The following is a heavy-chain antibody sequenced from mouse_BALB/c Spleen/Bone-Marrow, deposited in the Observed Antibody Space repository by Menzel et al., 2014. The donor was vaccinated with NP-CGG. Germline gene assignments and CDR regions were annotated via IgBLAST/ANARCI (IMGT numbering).Heavy chain of an antibody. J-gene: IGHJ2*01. CDR3: ARQGYYGYSDY. V-gene: IGHV4-1*02. D-gene: IGHD1-1*01. CDR1: GFDFSRYW. CDR2: INPDSSTI. Sequence: EVHLVESGSGLVQPGGSLKLSCAASGFDFSRYWMSWVRQAPGKGLEWIGEINPDSSTINYTPSLKDKFIISRDNAENTLYLQMSKVRSEDTALYYCARQGYYGYSDYWGQGTTLTVSS.